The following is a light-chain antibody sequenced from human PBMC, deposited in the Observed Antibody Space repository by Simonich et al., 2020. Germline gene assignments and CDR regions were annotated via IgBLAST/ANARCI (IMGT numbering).Light chain of an antibody. CDR3: QSYDSSNWV. V-gene: IGLV6-57*01. CDR1: SGSIASNY. CDR2: EDN. J-gene: IGLJ3*02. Sequence: NFMLTQPHSVSESPGKTVTISCTRSSGSIASNYVQWYQQRPCSSPTTVSYEDNQRPSGVPDRFSGSIDSSSNSASLTISGLKTEDEADYYCQSYDSSNWVFGGGTKLTVL.